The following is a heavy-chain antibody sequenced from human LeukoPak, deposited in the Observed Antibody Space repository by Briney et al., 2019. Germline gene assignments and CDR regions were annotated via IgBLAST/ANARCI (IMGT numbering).Heavy chain of an antibody. V-gene: IGHV3-23*01. J-gene: IGHJ4*02. D-gene: IGHD1-26*01. CDR2: ISGSGGST. Sequence: PGGSLRLSCAASGFTFSSYAMSWVRQAPGKGLEWVSAISGSGGSTYYADSVKGRFTISRDNAKNSLYLQMNSLRAEDTAVYYCARGRVGYFDYWGQGTLVTVSS. CDR1: GFTFSSYA. CDR3: ARGRVGYFDY.